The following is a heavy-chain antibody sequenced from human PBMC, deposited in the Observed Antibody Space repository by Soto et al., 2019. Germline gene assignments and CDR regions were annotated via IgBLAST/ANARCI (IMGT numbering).Heavy chain of an antibody. V-gene: IGHV3-23*01. CDR3: ARDTYSSGYQDFEY. D-gene: IGHD3-22*01. CDR1: GFTFSSYA. Sequence: HPGGSLRLSCAASGFTFSSYAMSWVRQAPGKGLEWVSATSGSGGSTYYADSVKGRFTISRDNSKNTLYLQMNSLRAEDTPVYYCARDTYSSGYQDFEYRGQATLVT. J-gene: IGHJ4*02. CDR2: TSGSGGST.